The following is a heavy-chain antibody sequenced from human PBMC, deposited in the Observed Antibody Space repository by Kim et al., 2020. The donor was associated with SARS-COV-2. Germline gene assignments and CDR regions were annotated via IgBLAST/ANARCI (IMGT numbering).Heavy chain of an antibody. V-gene: IGHV3-53*01. D-gene: IGHD3-3*01. CDR3: ARHKTAGNYNSPFDY. Sequence: ADSVRGRFTISRDNSKNTLYLQMNSLRVEDTAIYYCARHKTAGNYNSPFDYWGQGTLVTVSS. J-gene: IGHJ4*02.